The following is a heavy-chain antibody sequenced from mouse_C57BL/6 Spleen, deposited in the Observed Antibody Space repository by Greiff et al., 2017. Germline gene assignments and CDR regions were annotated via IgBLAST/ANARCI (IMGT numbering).Heavy chain of an antibody. D-gene: IGHD2-5*01. CDR2: INPNNGGT. J-gene: IGHJ4*01. CDR1: GYTFTDYN. V-gene: IGHV1-22*01. CDR3: ARTGGYSNYEAMDY. Sequence: EVMLVDSGPELVKPGASVKMSCKASGYTFTDYNMHWVKQSHGKSLEWIGYINPNNGGTSYNQKFKGKATLTVNKSSSTAYMELRSLTSEDSAVDYCARTGGYSNYEAMDYWGQGTSVTVSS.